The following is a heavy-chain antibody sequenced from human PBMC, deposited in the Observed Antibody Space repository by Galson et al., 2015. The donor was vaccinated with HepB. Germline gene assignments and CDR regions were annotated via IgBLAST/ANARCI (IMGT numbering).Heavy chain of an antibody. D-gene: IGHD2-15*01. CDR2: IIPIFGTA. CDR1: GGTFSSYA. CDR3: ARSRCSGGSCYSDY. V-gene: IGHV1-69*13. Sequence: SVKVSCKASGGTFSSYAISWVRQAPGQGLEWMGGIIPIFGTANYAQKFQGRVTITADESTSTAYMELSSLRSEDTAVYYCARSRCSGGSCYSDYWGQGTLVTVSS. J-gene: IGHJ4*02.